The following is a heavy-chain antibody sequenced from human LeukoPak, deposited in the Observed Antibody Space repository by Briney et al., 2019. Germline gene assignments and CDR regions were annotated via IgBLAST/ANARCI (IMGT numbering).Heavy chain of an antibody. CDR1: GYSISSGYY. CDR2: IYHSGST. Sequence: SETLSLTCNVSGYSISSGYYWAWIRPSPGKGLEWIGRIYHSGSTYYNPSLKSRVTMSVDTSKKHFSLNLSSGTAADTAVYYCATTPREYSSTWYYFDYWGQGILVTVSS. CDR3: ATTPREYSSTWYYFDY. J-gene: IGHJ4*02. V-gene: IGHV4-38-2*02. D-gene: IGHD6-13*01.